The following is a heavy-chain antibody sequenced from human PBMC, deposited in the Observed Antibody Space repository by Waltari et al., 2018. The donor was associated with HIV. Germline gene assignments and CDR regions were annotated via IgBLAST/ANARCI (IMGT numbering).Heavy chain of an antibody. CDR3: VTSGYNFVEFGHRLGF. J-gene: IGHJ4*02. CDR1: GFQLDIYA. V-gene: IGHV3-23*01. Sequence: VQFLESGGGLERPGGSLSLPCIASGFQLDIYAMTGVRQGPGNGGEWVATIGRGSSATYDAGVVWGRATSDRENARDMWSVHMNSLRVDETAVYHCVTSGYNFVEFGHRLGFWGRGILVTVS. CDR2: IGRGSSAT. D-gene: IGHD5-18*01.